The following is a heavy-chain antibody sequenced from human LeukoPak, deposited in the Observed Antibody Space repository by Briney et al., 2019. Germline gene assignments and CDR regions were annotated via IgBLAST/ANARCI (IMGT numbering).Heavy chain of an antibody. CDR3: ARDTPQHLKRFDY. J-gene: IGHJ4*02. CDR1: GYTLNKFG. D-gene: IGHD6-13*01. V-gene: IGHV1-18*01. Sequence: ASVKVSCKASGYTLNKFGMSWVRQAPEQGLEWLGWINTNNGNTKIGEKFQGRVTMTTDTSTSTVYMELTSLRTDDTAVDFCARDTPQHLKRFDYWGQGTLVTVSS. CDR2: INTNNGNT.